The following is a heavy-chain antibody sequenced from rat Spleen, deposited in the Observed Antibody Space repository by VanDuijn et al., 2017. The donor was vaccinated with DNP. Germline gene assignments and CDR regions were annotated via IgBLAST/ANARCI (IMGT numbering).Heavy chain of an antibody. V-gene: IGHV2-32*01. J-gene: IGHJ2*01. D-gene: IGHD2-2*01. CDR1: GFSLNIFH. CDR3: ARGIPDFDY. Sequence: QVQLRESGPGLVQPSETLSLTCTASGFSLNIFHVHWVRQPPGKGLEWMGVMWSDGDTSYNSVLKSRLSINRDTSKSQVFLKMNSLQTEDTATYYCARGIPDFDYWGQGVMVTVSS. CDR2: MWSDGDT.